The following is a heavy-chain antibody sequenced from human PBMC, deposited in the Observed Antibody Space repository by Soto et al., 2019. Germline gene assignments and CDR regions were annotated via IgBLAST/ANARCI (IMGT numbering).Heavy chain of an antibody. Sequence: PSETLSLTCTVSGGSLSSNDYSWSWIRQHPWKGLECIGCIYHSGSTYSNPSLSSRVTISVDTSKNQFSLNLNSVTAAVSVVYYCARYLRNYCQNPALYYMWVPGTMVTGS. CDR1: GGSLSSNDYS. CDR2: IYHSGST. J-gene: IGHJ3*02. CDR3: ARYLRNYCQNPALYYM. V-gene: IGHV4-31*03. D-gene: IGHD3-10*01.